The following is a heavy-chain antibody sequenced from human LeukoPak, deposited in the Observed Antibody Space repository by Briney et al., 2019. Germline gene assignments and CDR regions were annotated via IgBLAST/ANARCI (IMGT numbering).Heavy chain of an antibody. CDR3: AKDRPYYYDSSGYYPGGAFDI. V-gene: IGHV3-23*01. CDR1: GFTFSSYA. Sequence: HPGGSLRLSCAASGFTFSSYAMSWVRQAPGKGLEWVSAISGSGGSTYYADSVKGRFTISRDNSKNTLYLQMNSLRAEDTAVYYCAKDRPYYYDSSGYYPGGAFDIWGQGTMVTVSS. J-gene: IGHJ3*02. D-gene: IGHD3-22*01. CDR2: ISGSGGST.